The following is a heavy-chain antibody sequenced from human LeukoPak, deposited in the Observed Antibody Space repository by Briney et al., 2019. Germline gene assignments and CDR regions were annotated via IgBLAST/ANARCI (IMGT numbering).Heavy chain of an antibody. CDR3: ARGPDYGGNSFDY. D-gene: IGHD4-23*01. CDR1: GFTFSDYY. J-gene: IGHJ4*02. V-gene: IGHV3-11*04. Sequence: GGSLRLSCAASGFTFSDYYMSWIRQAPGKGLEWVSYISSSGSTIYYADSVKGRFTISRNNSKNTLYLQMNSLRAEDTAVYYCARGPDYGGNSFDYWGQGTLVTVSS. CDR2: ISSSGSTI.